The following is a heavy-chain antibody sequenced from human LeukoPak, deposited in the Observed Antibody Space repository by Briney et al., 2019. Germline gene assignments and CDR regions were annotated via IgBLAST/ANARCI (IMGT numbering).Heavy chain of an antibody. D-gene: IGHD3-10*01. Sequence: SQTLSLTCTVSGGSVSSGSYYWNWIRQPPGKGLEWIVYIYYSGSTNYNPSLKSRVTISVDTSKNQFSLKLSSVTAADTAVYYCARARSGAYYYGMDVWGQGTTVTVSS. J-gene: IGHJ6*02. CDR3: ARARSGAYYYGMDV. V-gene: IGHV4-61*01. CDR1: GGSVSSGSYY. CDR2: IYYSGST.